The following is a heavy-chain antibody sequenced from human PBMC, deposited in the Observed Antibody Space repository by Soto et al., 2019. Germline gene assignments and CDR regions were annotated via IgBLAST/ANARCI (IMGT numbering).Heavy chain of an antibody. CDR3: ARDNITGLFDY. CDR2: INHNGST. V-gene: IGHV4-34*01. CDR1: GGSFSGYY. D-gene: IGHD2-8*02. J-gene: IGHJ4*02. Sequence: PSETLSLTCAVYGGSFSGYYWTWIRQPPGTGLEWIGEINHNGSTNYNPSLKSRVTISVDTSKNQFYLKLTSVTAADTAVYYCARDNITGLFDYWGQGTLVTVSS.